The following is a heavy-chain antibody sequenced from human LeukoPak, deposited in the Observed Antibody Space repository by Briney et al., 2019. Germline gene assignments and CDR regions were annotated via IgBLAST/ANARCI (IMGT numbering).Heavy chain of an antibody. V-gene: IGHV4-61*02. CDR3: AVLDYDILTGYYNFDY. CDR1: GGSICSGSYY. J-gene: IGHJ4*02. D-gene: IGHD3-9*01. CDR2: IYTSGST. Sequence: PSQTLSLTCTVSGGSICSGSYYWSWIRQPAGKGLEWIGRIYTSGSTNYNPSLKSRVTISVDTSKNQFSLKLSSVTAADTAVYYCAVLDYDILTGYYNFDYWGQGTLVTVSS.